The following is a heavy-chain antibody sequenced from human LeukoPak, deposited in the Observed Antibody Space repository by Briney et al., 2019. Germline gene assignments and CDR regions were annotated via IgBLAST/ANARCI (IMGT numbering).Heavy chain of an antibody. Sequence: SETLSLTCAVYGGSFSGYYWSWIRQPPGKGQEWIGEINHSGSTNYNPSLKSRVTISVDTSKNQFSLKLSSVTAADTAVYYCARGRVDYYMDVWGKGTTVTVSS. D-gene: IGHD2-2*01. V-gene: IGHV4-34*01. CDR3: ARGRVDYYMDV. CDR2: INHSGST. CDR1: GGSFSGYY. J-gene: IGHJ6*03.